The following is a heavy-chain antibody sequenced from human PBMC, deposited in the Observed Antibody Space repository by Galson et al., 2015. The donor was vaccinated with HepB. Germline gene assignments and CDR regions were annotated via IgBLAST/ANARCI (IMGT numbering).Heavy chain of an antibody. V-gene: IGHV4-39*01. D-gene: IGHD3-22*01. CDR1: GGSISSSSYY. J-gene: IGHJ4*02. CDR2: IYYSGNT. CDR3: ARTFWDFLTYYESSGHFDY. Sequence: ETLSLTCSVSGGSISSSSYYWGWIRQPPGKGLEWIGSIYYSGNTFYSPSLKSRVSISVDTSKNQFSLRLRSVTAADMAVYFCARTFWDFLTYYESSGHFDYWGQGALVTVSS.